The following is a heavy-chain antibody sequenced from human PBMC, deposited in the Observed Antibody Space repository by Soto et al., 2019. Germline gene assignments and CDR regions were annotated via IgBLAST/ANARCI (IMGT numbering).Heavy chain of an antibody. CDR2: IIPIFGTA. D-gene: IGHD5-12*01. CDR1: GGTFSSYA. Sequence: QVQLVQSGAEVKKPGSSVKVSCKASGGTFSSYAISWVRQAPGQGLEWMGGIIPIFGTANYAQKFQGRVTITADESTSTAYMELSSLRSEDTAVYYCARDLPGYSGYDSAHYYGMDVWGQGTTVTVSS. CDR3: ARDLPGYSGYDSAHYYGMDV. J-gene: IGHJ6*02. V-gene: IGHV1-69*01.